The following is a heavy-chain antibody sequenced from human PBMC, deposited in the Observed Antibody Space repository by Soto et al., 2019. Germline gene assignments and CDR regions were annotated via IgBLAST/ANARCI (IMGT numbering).Heavy chain of an antibody. Sequence: GGSLRLSCAASGFTFSSYSMNWVRQAPGKGLEWVSSISSSSSYIYYADSVKGRFTISRDNAKNSLYLQMNSLRAEDTAVYYCARASYDFWSGPSYYYGMDVWGQGTTVTAP. V-gene: IGHV3-21*01. CDR3: ARASYDFWSGPSYYYGMDV. CDR1: GFTFSSYS. CDR2: ISSSSSYI. J-gene: IGHJ6*02. D-gene: IGHD3-3*01.